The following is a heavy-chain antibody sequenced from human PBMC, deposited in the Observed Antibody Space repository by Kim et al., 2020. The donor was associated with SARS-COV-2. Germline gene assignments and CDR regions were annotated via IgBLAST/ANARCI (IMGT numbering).Heavy chain of an antibody. CDR3: ARFASDSSGYSFDY. Sequence: GSLSLTCAVYGGSFSGYYWSWIRQHPGKGLEWIGEINHSGSTNYNPSLKSRVTISVDTSKNQFSLKLSSVTAADTAVYYCARFASDSSGYSFDYWGQGT. V-gene: IGHV4-34*01. D-gene: IGHD3-22*01. J-gene: IGHJ4*02. CDR2: INHSGST. CDR1: GGSFSGYY.